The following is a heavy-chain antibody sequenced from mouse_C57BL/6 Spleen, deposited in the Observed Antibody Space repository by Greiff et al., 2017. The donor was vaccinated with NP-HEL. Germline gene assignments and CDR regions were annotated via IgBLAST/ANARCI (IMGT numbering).Heavy chain of an antibody. CDR2: ISGGGGNT. CDR3: ARRGVVAYYYAMDY. J-gene: IGHJ4*01. CDR1: GFTFSSYT. D-gene: IGHD1-1*01. V-gene: IGHV5-9*01. Sequence: EVKVVESGGGLVKPGGSLKLSCAASGFTFSSYTMSWVRQTPEKRLEWVATISGGGGNTYYPDSVKGRFTISRDNAKNTLYLQMSSLRSEDTALFYCARRGVVAYYYAMDYWGQGTSVTVSS.